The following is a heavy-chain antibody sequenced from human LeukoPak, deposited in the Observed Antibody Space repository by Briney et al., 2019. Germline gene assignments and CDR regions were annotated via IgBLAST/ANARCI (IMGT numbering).Heavy chain of an antibody. Sequence: SETLSLTCTVSGASISGYFWSWIRQPPGKGLEWIGYISSSGNTNYNPSLKSRVTISVDTSKNRFSLKLSSVTAADTAVYYCARAELQLWLNWGQGTLVTVSS. CDR3: ARAELQLWLN. J-gene: IGHJ4*02. CDR1: GASISGYF. V-gene: IGHV4-59*12. D-gene: IGHD5-18*01. CDR2: ISSSGNT.